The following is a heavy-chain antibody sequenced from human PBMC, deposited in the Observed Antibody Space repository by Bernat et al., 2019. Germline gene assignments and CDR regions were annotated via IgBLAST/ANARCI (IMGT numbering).Heavy chain of an antibody. CDR2: IYSGGST. CDR3: ARDRAILEGKDIYWYFDL. D-gene: IGHD3-3*01. Sequence: EVQLVESGGGLIQPGGSLRLSCAASGFTVSSNYMSWVRQAPGKGLEWVSVIYSGGSTYYADSVKGRFTISRDNSKNTLYLQMNSLGAEDTAVYYCARDRAILEGKDIYWYFDLWGRGTLVTVSS. J-gene: IGHJ2*01. CDR1: GFTVSSNY. V-gene: IGHV3-53*01.